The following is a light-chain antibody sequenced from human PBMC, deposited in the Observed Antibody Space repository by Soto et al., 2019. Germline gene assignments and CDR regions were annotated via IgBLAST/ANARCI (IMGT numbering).Light chain of an antibody. V-gene: IGLV2-8*01. CDR3: SSYAGGSDV. CDR2: EVN. J-gene: IGLJ1*01. CDR1: SSDVGDSDY. Sequence: QSALTQPPSASGSPGQSVTISCTGTSSDVGDSDYVSWYQQHPGKAPKFMIYEVNKRPSGVPDRFSGSKSGNTASLTVSGLQAEDEADYYCSSYAGGSDVFGTGTKLTVL.